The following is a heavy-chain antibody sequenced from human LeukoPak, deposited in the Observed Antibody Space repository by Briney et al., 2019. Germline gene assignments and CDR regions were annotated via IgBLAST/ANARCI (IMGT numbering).Heavy chain of an antibody. V-gene: IGHV3-7*03. CDR2: INGDGSEI. J-gene: IGHJ4*02. Sequence: GGSLRLSCAASGFTFSTSWMTWARQAPGKGLEWVASINGDGSEIHYVDSVKGRFTISRDNSKNTLYLQLNSLRADDTALYYCAKQSHDYGGYMDFWGQGTLVTVSS. D-gene: IGHD4-17*01. CDR1: GFTFSTSW. CDR3: AKQSHDYGGYMDF.